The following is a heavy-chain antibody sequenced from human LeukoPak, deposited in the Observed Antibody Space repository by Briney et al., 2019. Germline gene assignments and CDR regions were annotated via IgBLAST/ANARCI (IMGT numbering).Heavy chain of an antibody. J-gene: IGHJ4*02. D-gene: IGHD3-16*02. CDR2: IIPIFGTA. V-gene: IGHV1-69*06. Sequence: SVKVSCKVSGYTLTELSMHWVRQAPGKGLEWMGGIIPIFGTANYAQKFQGRVTITADKSTSTAYMELSSLRSEDTAVYYCASGYDYVWGSYRPIPFDYWGQGTLVTVSS. CDR3: ASGYDYVWGSYRPIPFDY. CDR1: GYTLTELS.